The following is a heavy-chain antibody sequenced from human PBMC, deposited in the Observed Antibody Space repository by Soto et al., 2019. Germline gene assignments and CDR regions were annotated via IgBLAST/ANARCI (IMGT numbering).Heavy chain of an antibody. CDR2: ISGSGGST. Sequence: GGSLRLSCAASGFTFSSYAMSWVRQAPGKGLEWVSAISGSGGSTYYADSVKGRFTISRDNSRNTLYLQMNSLRAEDTAVYYCAKIPGVAAAGLIDYWGQGTLVTVSS. CDR1: GFTFSSYA. J-gene: IGHJ4*02. CDR3: AKIPGVAAAGLIDY. V-gene: IGHV3-23*01. D-gene: IGHD6-13*01.